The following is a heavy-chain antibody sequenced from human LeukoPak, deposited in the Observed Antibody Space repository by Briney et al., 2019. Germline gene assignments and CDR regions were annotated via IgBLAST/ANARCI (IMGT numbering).Heavy chain of an antibody. V-gene: IGHV4-4*07. CDR1: GGSISSYY. CDR2: IYTSGST. Sequence: SETLSLTCTVSGGSISSYYWSWIRQPAGKGLEWIGRIYTSGSTNYNPFLKSRVTMSVDTSKNQFSLKLSSVTAADTAVYYCARDLVIVVVPAAIETNWFDPWGQGALVTVSS. J-gene: IGHJ5*02. D-gene: IGHD2-2*03. CDR3: ARDLVIVVVPAAIETNWFDP.